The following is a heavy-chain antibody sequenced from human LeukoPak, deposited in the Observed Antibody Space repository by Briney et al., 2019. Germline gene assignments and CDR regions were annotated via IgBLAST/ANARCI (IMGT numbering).Heavy chain of an antibody. CDR1: GYTFTSYG. J-gene: IGHJ4*02. CDR2: ISAYSGNT. D-gene: IGHD2-21*02. CDR3: ARDAVSTVTAGGIDY. V-gene: IGHV1-18*01. Sequence: ASVKVSCKASGYTFTSYGISWVRQAPGQGLERMAWISAYSGNTRYAQKIQGRVTMTTDTSTSTAYMELRSLRSDDTAVYYCARDAVSTVTAGGIDYWGQGTLVTVSS.